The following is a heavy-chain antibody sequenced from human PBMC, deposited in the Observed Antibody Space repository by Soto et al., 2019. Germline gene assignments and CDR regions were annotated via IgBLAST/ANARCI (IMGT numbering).Heavy chain of an antibody. CDR3: ARSDSSGYIDY. Sequence: SVKVSCKASGYTFTSYGISWVRQAPGQGLEWMGGISPFFGTANYAQKFQGRVTITADESTSTAYMELSSLRSEDTAVYYCARSDSSGYIDYWGQGTLVTVSS. V-gene: IGHV1-69*13. J-gene: IGHJ4*02. D-gene: IGHD3-22*01. CDR1: GYTFTSYG. CDR2: ISPFFGTA.